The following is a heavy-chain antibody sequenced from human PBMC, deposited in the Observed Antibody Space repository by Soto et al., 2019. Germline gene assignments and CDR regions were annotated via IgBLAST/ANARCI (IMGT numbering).Heavy chain of an antibody. J-gene: IGHJ4*02. Sequence: QVQLQESGPGLVKPSETLSLTCTVSDGSVSSGSYYWSWIRQPPGKGLEWIGYIYYSGSTNYNPSLKSRVTISVDTSKNQFSLKLSSVTAADTAVYYCARVDNYDSSGYFIGYWGQGTLVTVSS. D-gene: IGHD3-22*01. CDR3: ARVDNYDSSGYFIGY. V-gene: IGHV4-61*01. CDR2: IYYSGST. CDR1: DGSVSSGSYY.